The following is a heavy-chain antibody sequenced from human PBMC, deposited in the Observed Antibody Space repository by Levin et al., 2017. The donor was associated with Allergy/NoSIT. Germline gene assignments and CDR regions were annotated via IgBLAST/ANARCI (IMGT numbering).Heavy chain of an antibody. J-gene: IGHJ4*02. CDR2: ISSSSSYI. D-gene: IGHD3-22*01. V-gene: IGHV3-21*01. CDR1: GFTFSSYS. CDR3: ARDRDYYDSSGYYWSCFDY. Sequence: GESLKISCAASGFTFSSYSMNWVRQAPGKGLEWVSSISSSSSYIYYADSVKGRFTISRDNAKNSLYLQMNSLRAEDTAVYYCARDRDYYDSSGYYWSCFDYWGQGTLVTVSS.